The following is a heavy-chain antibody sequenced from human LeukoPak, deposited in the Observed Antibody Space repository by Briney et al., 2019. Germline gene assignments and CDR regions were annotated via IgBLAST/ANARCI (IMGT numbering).Heavy chain of an antibody. J-gene: IGHJ4*02. Sequence: GGSLRLSCAASGFTFSSYAMSWVRQAPGKGLEWVSAISGSGGSTYYADSVKGRFTISRDNSKNTLYLQMNSLRAEDTAVYYCAKSDRGYCSSTSCYIFDYWGQGTPVTVSS. CDR1: GFTFSSYA. CDR3: AKSDRGYCSSTSCYIFDY. V-gene: IGHV3-23*01. CDR2: ISGSGGST. D-gene: IGHD2-2*01.